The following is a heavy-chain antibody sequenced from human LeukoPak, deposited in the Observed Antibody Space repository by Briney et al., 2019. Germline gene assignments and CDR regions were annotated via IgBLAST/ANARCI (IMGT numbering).Heavy chain of an antibody. D-gene: IGHD3-10*01. V-gene: IGHV4-34*01. CDR3: ARAVGGDGSGSL. CDR1: GGSFSGYY. J-gene: IGHJ4*02. Sequence: PSETLSLTCAVYGGSFSGYYWSWIRQPPGKGLEWIGEINHSGSTNYNPSLKSRVTMSVDMSTRQISLKLSSVTAADTAVYYCARAVGGDGSGSLWGPGTLVTVSS. CDR2: INHSGST.